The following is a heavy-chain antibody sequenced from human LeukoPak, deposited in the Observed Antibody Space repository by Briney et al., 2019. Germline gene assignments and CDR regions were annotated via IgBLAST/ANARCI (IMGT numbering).Heavy chain of an antibody. CDR3: AKDRFRGYTSGYDY. J-gene: IGHJ4*02. D-gene: IGHD3-22*01. Sequence: GRSLRLSCAASGFTFDDYAMHWVRQAPGQGLEWVAGISWDSGSEGYADSVQGRFTISRDNAKNSLYLHMNSLRAEDTALYYCAKDRFRGYTSGYDYWGQGTLVTVSS. CDR2: ISWDSGSE. V-gene: IGHV3-9*01. CDR1: GFTFDDYA.